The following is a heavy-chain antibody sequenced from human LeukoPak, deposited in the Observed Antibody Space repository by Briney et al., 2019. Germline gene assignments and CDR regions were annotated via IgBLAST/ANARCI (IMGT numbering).Heavy chain of an antibody. CDR3: ARDPEVMEGYSGYYFDY. D-gene: IGHD5-12*01. Sequence: ASVKVSCKASGYTFTSYYMHWVRQAPGQGLEWMGIINPSGGSTSYAQKFQGRVTMTRDTSTSTVYMELSSLRSEDTAVYYCARDPEVMEGYSGYYFDYWGQGTLVTVSS. CDR2: INPSGGST. CDR1: GYTFTSYY. V-gene: IGHV1-46*01. J-gene: IGHJ4*02.